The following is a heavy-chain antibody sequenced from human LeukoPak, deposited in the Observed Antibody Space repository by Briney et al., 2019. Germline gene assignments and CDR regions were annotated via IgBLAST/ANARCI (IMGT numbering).Heavy chain of an antibody. CDR2: ISSTGGRT. D-gene: IGHD3/OR15-3a*01. J-gene: IGHJ4*02. CDR3: MKARGTGREKYYFDY. V-gene: IGHV3-64D*06. Sequence: PGGSLRLSCSASGFTFSTYSMCWVRQAPGKGLEYVSAISSTGGRTYYADSVKGRFTISRDNSKNTLYLQMSSLRAEDTAVYYCMKARGTGREKYYFDYWGQGTLVTVST. CDR1: GFTFSTYS.